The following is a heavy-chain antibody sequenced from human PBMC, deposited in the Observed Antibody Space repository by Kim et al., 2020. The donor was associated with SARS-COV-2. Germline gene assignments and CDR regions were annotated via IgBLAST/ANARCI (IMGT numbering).Heavy chain of an antibody. Sequence: GGSLRLSCAASGFTFDDYAMHWVRQAPGKGLEWVSGITWNSGSIAYADSVKGRFTISRDNAKNSLYLQMNSLRADDTALYYCAKWTKGRCSSTSCYDNAFDIWGQGTMVTVSS. CDR2: ITWNSGSI. CDR1: GFTFDDYA. V-gene: IGHV3-9*01. CDR3: AKWTKGRCSSTSCYDNAFDI. D-gene: IGHD2-2*01. J-gene: IGHJ3*02.